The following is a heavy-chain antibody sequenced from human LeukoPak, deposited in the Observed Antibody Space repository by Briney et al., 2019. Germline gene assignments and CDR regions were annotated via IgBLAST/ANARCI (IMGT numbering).Heavy chain of an antibody. CDR2: ISGRGGST. CDR1: GFTFSSYA. CDR3: AKSLTASSYYYSYMDD. Sequence: GGSLRLSCAASGFTFSSYAMSWVRQAPGKGLEWVSAISGRGGSTYYADSVKGRFTISRDNSKNKLYRQMNNLRAEDTAVYYCAKSLTASSYYYSYMDDWGKGTTVTVSS. D-gene: IGHD6-13*01. V-gene: IGHV3-23*01. J-gene: IGHJ6*03.